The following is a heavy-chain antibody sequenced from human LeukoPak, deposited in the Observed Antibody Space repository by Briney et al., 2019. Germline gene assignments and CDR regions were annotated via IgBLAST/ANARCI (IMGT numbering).Heavy chain of an antibody. Sequence: SVKVSCKTSGGTFNNSAISWVRQAPGQGLEWLGCIMPLFGTAGYAQKFQGRVTITKDESTRTVYLELTSLTSDDTAVYYCARDVHGDYGSGWFDPWGQGTLVSVSS. D-gene: IGHD4-17*01. CDR3: ARDVHGDYGSGWFDP. CDR2: IMPLFGTA. J-gene: IGHJ5*02. CDR1: GGTFNNSA. V-gene: IGHV1-69*05.